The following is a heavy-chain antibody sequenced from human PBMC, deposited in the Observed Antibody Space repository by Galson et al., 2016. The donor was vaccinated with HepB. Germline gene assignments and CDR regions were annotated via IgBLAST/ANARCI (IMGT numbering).Heavy chain of an antibody. V-gene: IGHV3-74*01. CDR1: GFTFSNHY. CDR3: ARENGDYLFIDY. D-gene: IGHD4-17*01. J-gene: IGHJ4*02. CDR2: INSDGSNA. Sequence: SLRLSCAGSGFTFSNHYMHWVRQAPGKGLVWVSRINSDGSNANYADSVKGRFTISRDNARNTVYLHVNSLRAEDAAVYYCARENGDYLFIDYLGQGTLVTVSS.